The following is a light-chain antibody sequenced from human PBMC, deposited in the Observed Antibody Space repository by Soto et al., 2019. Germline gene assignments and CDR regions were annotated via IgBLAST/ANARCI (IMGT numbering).Light chain of an antibody. CDR2: GAS. V-gene: IGKV3-20*01. CDR3: QQFGSSPPIT. J-gene: IGKJ5*01. CDR1: QSVSTTF. Sequence: EIVLRQSPGTLSLSPGESATLSCRASQSVSTTFLVWYQQRPGQAPRLLIYGASIRATGIPDRFSGRGSGTDFTLTISRLEPEDFAVYYCQQFGSSPPITFGQGTRLEIK.